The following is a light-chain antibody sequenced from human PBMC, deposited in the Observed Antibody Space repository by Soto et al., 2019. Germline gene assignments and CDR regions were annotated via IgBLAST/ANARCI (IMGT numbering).Light chain of an antibody. J-gene: IGKJ1*01. Sequence: EIVLTQSPGTLSLSPGERATLSCRASQSVSSSYLGWYQQKPGQAPRRLIYGTSSRATGIPDRFSGSGSGTDFILTISRLEPEDFAVYYCQQYGSSPTFGQGTKVEI. CDR3: QQYGSSPT. CDR2: GTS. CDR1: QSVSSSY. V-gene: IGKV3-20*01.